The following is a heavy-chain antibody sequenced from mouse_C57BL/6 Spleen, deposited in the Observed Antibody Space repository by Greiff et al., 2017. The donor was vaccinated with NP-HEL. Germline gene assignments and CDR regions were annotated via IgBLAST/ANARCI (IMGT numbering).Heavy chain of an antibody. CDR1: GYTFTSYW. CDR2: IYPGSGST. J-gene: IGHJ2*01. D-gene: IGHD2-4*01. Sequence: QVQLQQPGAELVKPGASVKMSCKASGYTFTSYWITWVKQRPGQGLEWIGDIYPGSGSTNYNEKFKSKATLPVDTSSSTAYMQLSSLTSEDSAVYYCARNIYYDYGGDFDYWGQGTTLTVSS. V-gene: IGHV1-55*01. CDR3: ARNIYYDYGGDFDY.